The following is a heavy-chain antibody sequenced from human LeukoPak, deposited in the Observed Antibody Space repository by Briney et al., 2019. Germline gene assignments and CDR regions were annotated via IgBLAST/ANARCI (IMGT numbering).Heavy chain of an antibody. CDR2: IYYSGST. V-gene: IGHV4-30-4*08. Sequence: SETLSLTCTVSGGSISSGDYYWRWLRQPPGKGLEWLGYIYYSGSTYYNPSLKSRVTISVDTSKNQFSLKLSSVTAADTAVYYCARRRYSSSWYIWFDPWGQGTLVTVSS. CDR3: ARRRYSSSWYIWFDP. CDR1: GGSISSGDYY. J-gene: IGHJ5*02. D-gene: IGHD6-13*01.